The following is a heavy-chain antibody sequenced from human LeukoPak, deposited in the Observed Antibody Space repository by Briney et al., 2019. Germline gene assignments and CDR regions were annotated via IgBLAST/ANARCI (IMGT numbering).Heavy chain of an antibody. Sequence: GGSLRLSCAASGFPFSSYAMSWVRQAPGKGLEWVSVIYSGGSTYYADSVKGRFTISRHNSKNTLYLQMNSLRAEDTAVYYCARGYGDYDYFQHWGQGTLVTVSS. V-gene: IGHV3-53*04. CDR1: GFPFSSYA. D-gene: IGHD4-17*01. CDR3: ARGYGDYDYFQH. CDR2: IYSGGST. J-gene: IGHJ1*01.